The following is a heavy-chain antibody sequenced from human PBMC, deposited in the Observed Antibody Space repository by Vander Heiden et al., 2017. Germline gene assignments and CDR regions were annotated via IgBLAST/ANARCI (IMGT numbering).Heavy chain of an antibody. CDR2: INYSGST. Sequence: QLQLQESGPGLVKPSETLSLTCIVSGGSISGSGYYWGWFRQAPGKGLEWIGSINYSGSTKYSPSLKSRVTISVDTSKNQFSLILSSVTAADTAVYYCATLTYYYDSSGYYYPIYWGQGALVTVSS. CDR3: ATLTYYYDSSGYYYPIY. CDR1: GGSISGSGYY. V-gene: IGHV4-39*01. J-gene: IGHJ4*02. D-gene: IGHD3-22*01.